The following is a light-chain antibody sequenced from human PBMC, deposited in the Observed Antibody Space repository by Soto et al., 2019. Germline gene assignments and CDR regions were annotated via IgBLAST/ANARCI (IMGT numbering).Light chain of an antibody. Sequence: EIVLTQSPATLSLSPWERATLSCRASQSVRGYLAWYQQKPGQAPRLLIYDASNRATDIPARFSGSGSGTDFTLTISSLDPEDSAVYYCHQRSKWPLTFGGGTKVEIK. CDR1: QSVRGY. J-gene: IGKJ4*01. CDR2: DAS. V-gene: IGKV3-11*01. CDR3: HQRSKWPLT.